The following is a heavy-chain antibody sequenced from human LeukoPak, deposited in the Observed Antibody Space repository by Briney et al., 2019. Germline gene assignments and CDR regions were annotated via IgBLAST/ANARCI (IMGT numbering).Heavy chain of an antibody. CDR2: LYYGGDT. D-gene: IGHD5-18*01. CDR1: GGSISSSSYF. V-gene: IGHV4-39*01. J-gene: IGHJ4*02. CDR3: AGSGTELWSGIYYLDY. Sequence: PSETLPLTCTVFGGSISSSSYFWGWIRQTPGKGLEWIGSLYYGGDTYYNPSLKSRVTISVDTSKNQFSLNLRSVTAADTAVYYCAGSGTELWSGIYYLDYWGQGTQVTVSS.